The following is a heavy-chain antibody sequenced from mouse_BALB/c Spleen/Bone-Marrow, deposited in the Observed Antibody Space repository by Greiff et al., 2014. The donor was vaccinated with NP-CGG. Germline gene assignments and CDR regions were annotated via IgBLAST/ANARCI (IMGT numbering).Heavy chain of an antibody. V-gene: IGHV1-5*01. CDR1: GYTFTNYW. CDR3: ARNWDWVFAY. Sequence: VQLQQSGTVLARPGASLRMSCKASGYTFTNYWINWIIQRPGQGLEWIGAIYPGNNDAKYTQKFKAKAKLTAVTSTSTADMELSSLTNEDSAVYYCARNWDWVFAYWGQGTLVTVSA. J-gene: IGHJ3*01. D-gene: IGHD4-1*01. CDR2: IYPGNNDA.